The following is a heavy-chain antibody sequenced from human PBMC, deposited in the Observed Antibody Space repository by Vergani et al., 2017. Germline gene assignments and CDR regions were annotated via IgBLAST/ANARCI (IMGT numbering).Heavy chain of an antibody. CDR2: IQFDGSNQ. CDR1: GFTLSNYD. V-gene: IGHV3-30*02. Sequence: QVQLVESGGGVVQRGVSLRLSCATSGFTLSNYDMQWVRQGPGKGLEFVDFIQFDGSNQYYADSVKGRFTLSRDFSKNTLYLQMNSLRTDDTATYYCAKHFRGWGIDYWGQGTKVIVSS. J-gene: IGHJ4*02. CDR3: AKHFRGWGIDY. D-gene: IGHD3-16*01.